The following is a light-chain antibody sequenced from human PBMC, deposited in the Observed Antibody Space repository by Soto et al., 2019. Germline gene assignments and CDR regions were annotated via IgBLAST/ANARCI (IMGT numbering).Light chain of an antibody. CDR3: QQYGTSPRT. J-gene: IGKJ2*01. Sequence: EIVLTQSPGTVSLSPGERATLSCRASQSVSSFYLAWYQQRPGQAPRLLIYGASRRATGIPDRFSGSGSGTDFTLTISSLEPEDFAVYFCQQYGTSPRTFGHGTKLEIK. CDR2: GAS. V-gene: IGKV3-20*01. CDR1: QSVSSFY.